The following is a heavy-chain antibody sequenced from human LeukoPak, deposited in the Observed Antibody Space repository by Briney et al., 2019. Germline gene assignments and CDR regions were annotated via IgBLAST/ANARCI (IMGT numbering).Heavy chain of an antibody. V-gene: IGHV3-23*01. J-gene: IGHJ5*02. Sequence: PAGSLSLSCAASGLTFSSYAMIWFRQAPGKGLEWVPGISDSGVRTFYADSLKGRFTISRDNATNTLYLQVNSLRAEDTAVYYCAMDPNWMPGSWGQGTLV. CDR1: GLTFSSYA. CDR3: AMDPNWMPGS. CDR2: ISDSGVRT. D-gene: IGHD2-2*01.